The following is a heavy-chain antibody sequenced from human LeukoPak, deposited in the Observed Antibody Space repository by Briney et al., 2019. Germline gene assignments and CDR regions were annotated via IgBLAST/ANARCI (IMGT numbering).Heavy chain of an antibody. CDR2: INANTGVT. V-gene: IGHV1-2*02. J-gene: IGHJ4*02. Sequence: ASVKVSCKASGYTFSGYYIYWVPQAPGQGLECMGWINANTGVTNYAQKFWGRVTMTRDTSVSTAYMELSRLTSDDTAVYFCAREYGDNSAAHFDSWGQGTLVTVSS. CDR1: GYTFSGYY. CDR3: AREYGDNSAAHFDS. D-gene: IGHD4/OR15-4a*01.